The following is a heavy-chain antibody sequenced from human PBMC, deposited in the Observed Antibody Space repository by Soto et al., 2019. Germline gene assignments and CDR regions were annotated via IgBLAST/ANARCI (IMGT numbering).Heavy chain of an antibody. CDR3: ARVRRPATGFLV. CDR1: GGTFSSYA. Sequence: SVKVSCKDSGGTFSSYAISWVRQAPGQGLEWMGGIIPIFGTANYAQKFQGRVTITADESTSTAYMELSSLRSEDTAVYFCARVRRPATGFLVWDQTTMVTV. J-gene: IGHJ3*01. V-gene: IGHV1-69*13. D-gene: IGHD3-9*01. CDR2: IIPIFGTA.